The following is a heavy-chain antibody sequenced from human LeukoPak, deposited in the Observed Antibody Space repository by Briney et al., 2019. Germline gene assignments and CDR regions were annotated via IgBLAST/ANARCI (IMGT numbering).Heavy chain of an antibody. J-gene: IGHJ4*02. CDR2: ISSGSSYI. CDR1: GFTFSSYS. D-gene: IGHD1-26*01. CDR3: ASGSSYYSFDF. Sequence: GGSLRLSCAASGFTFSSYSMNWVRQAPGKGLEWVSSISSGSSYIYYADSVKGRFTISRDNAKNSLFLQLNSLRAEDTAVYYCASGSSYYSFDFWGQAALVTVSS. V-gene: IGHV3-21*01.